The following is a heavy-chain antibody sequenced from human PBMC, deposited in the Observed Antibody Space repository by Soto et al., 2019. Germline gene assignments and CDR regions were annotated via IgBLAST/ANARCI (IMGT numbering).Heavy chain of an antibody. CDR2: ISGSGGST. V-gene: IGHV3-23*01. Sequence: GGSLRLSCAASGFTFSSYAMSWVRQAPGKGLEWVSAISGSGGSTYNAGSVKGRSTISRDNSNNTLYLQMNSLRAEDTAVYYSAKDPFNEVDARFLRPYYYYDYMDVWGKGTTVTVSS. J-gene: IGHJ6*03. CDR1: GFTFSSYA. D-gene: IGHD2-8*01. CDR3: AKDPFNEVDARFLRPYYYYDYMDV.